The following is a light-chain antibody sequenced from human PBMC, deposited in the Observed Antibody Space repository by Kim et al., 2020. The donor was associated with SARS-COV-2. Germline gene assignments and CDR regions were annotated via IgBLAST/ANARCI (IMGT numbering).Light chain of an antibody. V-gene: IGLV3-25*03. CDR1: TLAEKQ. CDR3: QSADGSGTYV. J-gene: IGLJ1*01. Sequence: VSPGQEARFTCSEDTLAEKQTYWYQRKSGQAPLLVIYKDNERPSGIPGRFSGSSSGTTVTLTISGVQAEDDADYYCQSADGSGTYVFGTGTKVTVL. CDR2: KDN.